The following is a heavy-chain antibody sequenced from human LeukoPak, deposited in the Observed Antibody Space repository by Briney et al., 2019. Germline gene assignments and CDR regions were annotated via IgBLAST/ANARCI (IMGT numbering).Heavy chain of an antibody. V-gene: IGHV1-8*01. CDR2: MNPNSGNT. D-gene: IGHD1-26*01. CDR3: ARGTYYYVNS. J-gene: IGHJ5*02. CDR1: GYTFTSYD. Sequence: ASVKVSCKASGYTFTSYDINWVRQATGQGLEWMGWMNPNSGNTGYAQQFQGRVTMTRDVSTSTVYMDLSSLRFEDTAVYYCARGTYYYVNSWGQGTLVTVSS.